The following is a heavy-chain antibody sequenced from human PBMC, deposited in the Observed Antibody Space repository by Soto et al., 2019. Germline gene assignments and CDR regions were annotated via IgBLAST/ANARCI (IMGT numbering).Heavy chain of an antibody. CDR1: GDSLSSNSAA. V-gene: IGHV6-1*01. D-gene: IGHD6-13*01. J-gene: IGHJ6*02. CDR3: VRLAAAVDYGMDV. Sequence: SQTLSLTCAISGDSLSSNSAAWNWIRQSPSRGLEWLGRTYYRSKWYNDYAVSVKSRITINPDTSRNQFSLQLNSVTPEDTAVYYCVRLAAAVDYGMDVWGQGTTVTVSS. CDR2: TYYRSKWYN.